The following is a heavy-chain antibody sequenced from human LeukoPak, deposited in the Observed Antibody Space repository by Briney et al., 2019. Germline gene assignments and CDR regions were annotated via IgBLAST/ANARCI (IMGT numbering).Heavy chain of an antibody. D-gene: IGHD3-22*01. CDR2: ISGSGGST. CDR3: AKAGPRYLYYYDSSD. J-gene: IGHJ1*01. V-gene: IGHV3-23*01. Sequence: GGSLRLSCAASGFTFSSYAISWVRQAPGKGLEWVSAISGSGGSTYYADSVKGRFTISRDNSKNTLYLQMNSLRAEDTAVYYCAKAGPRYLYYYDSSDWGQGTLVTVSS. CDR1: GFTFSSYA.